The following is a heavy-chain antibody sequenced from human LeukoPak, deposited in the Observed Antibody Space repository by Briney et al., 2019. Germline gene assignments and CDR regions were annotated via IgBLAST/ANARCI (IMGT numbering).Heavy chain of an antibody. V-gene: IGHV3-23*01. CDR2: ISGSGGST. J-gene: IGHJ3*02. Sequence: PGGSLRLSCAASGFTFDDYAMHWVRQAPGKGLEWVSGISGSGGSTYYADSVKGRFTISRDNSKNTLYLQMNSLRAEDTAVYYCAKGMIVVANDAFDIWGQGTMVTVSS. CDR1: GFTFDDYA. CDR3: AKGMIVVANDAFDI. D-gene: IGHD3-22*01.